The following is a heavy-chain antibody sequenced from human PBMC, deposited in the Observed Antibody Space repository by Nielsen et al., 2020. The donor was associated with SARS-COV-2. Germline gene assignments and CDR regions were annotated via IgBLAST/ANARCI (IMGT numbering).Heavy chain of an antibody. J-gene: IGHJ5*02. Sequence: SVNVSCKASVGTFSSYAISWVRQAPGQGLEWMGGIIPIFGTANYAQKFQGRVTITADESTSTAYMELSSLRSEDTAVYYCARGVVPAAMTWFDPWGQGTLVTVSS. CDR2: IIPIFGTA. CDR1: VGTFSSYA. D-gene: IGHD2-2*01. CDR3: ARGVVPAAMTWFDP. V-gene: IGHV1-69*13.